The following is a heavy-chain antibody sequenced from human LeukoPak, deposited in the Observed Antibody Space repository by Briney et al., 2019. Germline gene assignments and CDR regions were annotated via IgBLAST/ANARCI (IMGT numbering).Heavy chain of an antibody. CDR3: AKGDLGYCTSTTCNDY. Sequence: GGSLRLSCAASGFTFSSYAMTWVRQAPARGLEWVSVISGSGGSTYYADSVKGRFTISRDNSKNTLYLQMNSLTAEDTAVYYCAKGDLGYCTSTTCNDYWGQGTLVTVSS. V-gene: IGHV3-23*01. CDR2: ISGSGGST. D-gene: IGHD2-2*01. CDR1: GFTFSSYA. J-gene: IGHJ4*02.